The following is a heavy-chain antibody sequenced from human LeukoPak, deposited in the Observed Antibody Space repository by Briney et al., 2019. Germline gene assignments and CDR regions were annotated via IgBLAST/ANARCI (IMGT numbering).Heavy chain of an antibody. CDR2: ISRNSDST. D-gene: IGHD4-11*01. Sequence: GRSLRLSCAASGFPFDDKAMHWVRQAPGKGLEWVAGISRNSDSTGYADSVKGRFTISRDNAKNSLYLQMNSLRAEDTAVYYCARDLQSVPQGAFXIWGQGTXVT. V-gene: IGHV3-9*01. J-gene: IGHJ3*02. CDR1: GFPFDDKA. CDR3: ARDLQSVPQGAFXI.